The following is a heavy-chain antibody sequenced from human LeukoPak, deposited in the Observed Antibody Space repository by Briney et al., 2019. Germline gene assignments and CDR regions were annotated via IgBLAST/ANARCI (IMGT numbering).Heavy chain of an antibody. D-gene: IGHD1-26*01. Sequence: PSETLSLTCTVSGGSISSYYWSWIRQPPGKGLEWIWYIYYSGSTNSNPSLKSRVTISVDTSKNQFSLKLSSVTAADTAVYYCARGRYYYYFDYWGQGTLLTVSS. J-gene: IGHJ4*02. CDR1: GGSISSYY. CDR3: ARGRYYYYFDY. CDR2: IYYSGST. V-gene: IGHV4-59*01.